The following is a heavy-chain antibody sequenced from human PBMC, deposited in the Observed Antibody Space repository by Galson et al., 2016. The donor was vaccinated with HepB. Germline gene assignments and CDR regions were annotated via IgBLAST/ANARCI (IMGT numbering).Heavy chain of an antibody. V-gene: IGHV3-53*01. J-gene: IGHJ4*02. CDR2: IYSGGGT. CDR1: GFSFSNYW. CDR3: ARGGNYGYT. Sequence: SLRLSCAASGFSFSNYWMSWVRQAPGKGLEWVSLIYSGGGTHYVDSVKGRFIISRDNSKNTLYLQMNSLRVEDTAVYYCARGGNYGYTWGLGTLVIVSS. D-gene: IGHD1-26*01.